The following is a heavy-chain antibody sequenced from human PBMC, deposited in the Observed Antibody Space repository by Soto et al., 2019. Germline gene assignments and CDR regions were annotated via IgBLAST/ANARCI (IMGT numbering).Heavy chain of an antibody. J-gene: IGHJ1*01. CDR3: ACTVMITFGVVTGDFQH. Sequence: QVQLVQSGAEVKKPGASVKVSCKASGYTFTSYGISWVRQAPGQGLEWMGWISAYNGNTNYAQKLQGRVTMTTETSTSTVYRELMSLRSANTAVYYCACTVMITFGVVTGDFQHWGQCTLVTVSS. CDR1: GYTFTSYG. V-gene: IGHV1-18*01. D-gene: IGHD3-16*01. CDR2: ISAYNGNT.